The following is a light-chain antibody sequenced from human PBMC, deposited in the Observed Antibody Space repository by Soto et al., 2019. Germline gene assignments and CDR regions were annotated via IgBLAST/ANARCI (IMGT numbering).Light chain of an antibody. CDR2: EGS. J-gene: IGLJ2*01. CDR3: CSYASSTVV. V-gene: IGLV2-23*01. Sequence: QSALTQPASVSGSPGQSITISCTGTSSDVGSYNLVSWYQQHPGKAPKLVIYEGSKRPSGVSNRLSGSRSGDTASLTISGLQAEDEGDYHCCSYASSTVVFGGGTKLTVL. CDR1: SSDVGSYNL.